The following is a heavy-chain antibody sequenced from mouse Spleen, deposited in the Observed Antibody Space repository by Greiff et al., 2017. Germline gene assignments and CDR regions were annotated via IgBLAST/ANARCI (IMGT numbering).Heavy chain of an antibody. J-gene: IGHJ3*01. CDR2: IYPRSGNT. V-gene: IGHV1-81*01. D-gene: IGHD2-1*01. Sequence: QVHVKQSGAELARPGASVKLSCKASGYTFTSYGISWVKQRTGQGLEWIGEIYPRSGNTYYNEKFKGKATLTADKSSSTAYMELRSLTSEDSAVYFCASPYGNSWFAYWGQGTLVTVSA. CDR3: ASPYGNSWFAY. CDR1: GYTFTSYG.